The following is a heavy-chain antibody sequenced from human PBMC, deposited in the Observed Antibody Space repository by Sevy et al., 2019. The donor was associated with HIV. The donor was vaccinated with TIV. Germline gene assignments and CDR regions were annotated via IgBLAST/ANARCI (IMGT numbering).Heavy chain of an antibody. CDR2: IYYSGST. Sequence: SETLSLTCTVSGGSISSSSYYWGWIRQPPGKGLEWIGSIYYSGSTYYNPSLKSRVTISVDTSKNQFSLKLSSVTAADTAVYYCARQRITMVQGVILSGVRWFDPRGQGTLVTVSS. J-gene: IGHJ5*02. CDR1: GGSISSSSYY. CDR3: ARQRITMVQGVILSGVRWFDP. D-gene: IGHD3-10*01. V-gene: IGHV4-39*01.